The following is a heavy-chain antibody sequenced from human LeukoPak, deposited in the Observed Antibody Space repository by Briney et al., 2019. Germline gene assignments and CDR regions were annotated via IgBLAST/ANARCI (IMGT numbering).Heavy chain of an antibody. CDR3: ARGLVLGVGRGYYFDY. CDR1: GYTLTGYG. Sequence: ASVKVSCKASGYTLTGYGISWVRQAPGQGLEWMGWISAYNGNTNYAQKLQGRVTMTADTSTSTAYMELRSLRSDDTAVYYCARGLVLGVGRGYYFDYWGQGTLVTVSS. CDR2: ISAYNGNT. D-gene: IGHD3-3*01. V-gene: IGHV1-18*01. J-gene: IGHJ4*02.